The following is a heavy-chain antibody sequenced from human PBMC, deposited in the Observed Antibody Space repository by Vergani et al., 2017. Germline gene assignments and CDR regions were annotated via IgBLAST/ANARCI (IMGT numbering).Heavy chain of an antibody. Sequence: QVQLVQSGAEVKKPGSSVKVSCKASGGTFSSYAISWVRQAPGQGLEWMGGIIPIFGTANYAQKFLGRVTITVDESTSTGYMELSSLSSEDTAVYYCARRGSYYYDSSHRWYFDLWGRGTLVSVSS. V-gene: IGHV1-69*12. D-gene: IGHD3-22*01. J-gene: IGHJ2*01. CDR3: ARRGSYYYDSSHRWYFDL. CDR1: GGTFSSYA. CDR2: IIPIFGTA.